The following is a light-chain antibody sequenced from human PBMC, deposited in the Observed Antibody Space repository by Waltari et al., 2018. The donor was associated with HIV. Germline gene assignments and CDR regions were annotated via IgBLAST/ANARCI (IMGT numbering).Light chain of an antibody. CDR1: NIGRKS. CDR3: QVWDTSSDHPYVV. V-gene: IGLV3-21*02. Sequence: SYVLTQPPSVSVAPGQTARITCGGDNIGRKSVHWYHPRPGQAPVLVVYDDSDRPSGIPERFSGSNSGNTATLTISRVEGGDEADYYCQVWDTSSDHPYVVFGGGTKLTVL. CDR2: DDS. J-gene: IGLJ2*01.